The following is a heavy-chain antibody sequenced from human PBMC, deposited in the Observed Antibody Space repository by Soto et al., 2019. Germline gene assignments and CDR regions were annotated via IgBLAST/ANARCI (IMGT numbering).Heavy chain of an antibody. CDR1: GFSLSTSGVG. J-gene: IGHJ4*02. CDR2: IYWDDDK. Sequence: SGPTLVNPTQTLTLTCTFSGFSLSTSGVGVGWIRQPPGKALECLALIYWDDDKRYSPSLKSRLTITIDTSKNQVVLTMTNMDVLDTGTYYRARRLQSGYYEAGGTDTYCGERALVTV. CDR3: ARRLQSGYYEAGGTDTY. V-gene: IGHV2-5*02. D-gene: IGHD3-22*01.